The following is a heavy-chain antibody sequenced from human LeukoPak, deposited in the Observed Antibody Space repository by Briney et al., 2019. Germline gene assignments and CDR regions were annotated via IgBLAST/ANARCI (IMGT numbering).Heavy chain of an antibody. CDR2: ISSSSSYI. CDR3: ARAGHKDIVVVVAEENWFDP. CDR1: GFTFSSYS. D-gene: IGHD2-15*01. V-gene: IGHV3-21*01. Sequence: GGSLRLSCAASGFTFSSYSMNWVRQAPGKGLEWVSSISSSSSYIYYADSVKGRFTISRDNAKNSLYLQMDSLRAEDTAVYYCARAGHKDIVVVVAEENWFDPWGQGTLVTVSS. J-gene: IGHJ5*02.